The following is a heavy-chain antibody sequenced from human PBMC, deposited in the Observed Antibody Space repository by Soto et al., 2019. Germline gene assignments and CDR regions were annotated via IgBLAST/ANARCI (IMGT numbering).Heavy chain of an antibody. CDR3: ARDDGSVGRY. V-gene: IGHV3-33*01. J-gene: IGHJ4*02. D-gene: IGHD2-15*01. CDR1: GFTFSSYG. CDR2: IWYDGSNK. Sequence: QVQLVESGGGVVQPGRSLRLSCAASGFTFSSYGMHWVRQAPGKGLEWVAVIWYDGSNKYYADSVKGRFTISRDNSKNTLYLEMNSLSAEDTAVYYCARDDGSVGRYWGQGTLVTVSS.